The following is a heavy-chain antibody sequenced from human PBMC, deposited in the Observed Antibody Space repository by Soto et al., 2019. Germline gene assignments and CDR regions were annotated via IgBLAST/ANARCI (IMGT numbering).Heavy chain of an antibody. CDR3: AHFRANPTFDI. CDR2: IYWDNYK. V-gene: IGHV2-5*02. Sequence: QITLKESGPALVKPTPTLTLTCSFSGFSLSTCGEGVGWIRQSPGQAREWLALIYWDNYKRYIPSLKNRLSSTKDTSKNQVVLTVTYMGQMDTATYYCAHFRANPTFDIWGQGTVVTVSS. CDR1: GFSLSTCGEG. J-gene: IGHJ3*02.